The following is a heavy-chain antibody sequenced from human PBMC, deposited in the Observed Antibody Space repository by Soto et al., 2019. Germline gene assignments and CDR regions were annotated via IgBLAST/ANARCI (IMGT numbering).Heavy chain of an antibody. CDR1: GFVFSQYP. Sequence: GGSLRLSCSASGFVFSQYPMHWVRQAPGKGLEYFSTVSNDGGSTFYTDSVKARFTISGDNSKNMLYLQMTSLRSEDSALYFCAKDSVAYGNRLYSFDRWGQRPLVTVSS. D-gene: IGHD3-10*01. J-gene: IGHJ4*02. V-gene: IGHV3-64D*06. CDR2: VSNDGGST. CDR3: AKDSVAYGNRLYSFDR.